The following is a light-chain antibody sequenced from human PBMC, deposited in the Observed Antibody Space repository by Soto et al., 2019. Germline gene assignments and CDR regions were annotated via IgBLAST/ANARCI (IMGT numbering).Light chain of an antibody. CDR1: SSDVGNYNY. J-gene: IGLJ2*01. CDR2: EVS. V-gene: IGLV2-14*01. CDR3: SSYTSITTLV. Sequence: QSVLTQPASVSGSPGQSITISCTGTSSDVGNYNYVSWYQHHPGKAPKLIIFEVSHRPSGVSNRFSGSKSGNTASLTISGLQPEDEADYYCSSYTSITTLVFGGGTKLTVL.